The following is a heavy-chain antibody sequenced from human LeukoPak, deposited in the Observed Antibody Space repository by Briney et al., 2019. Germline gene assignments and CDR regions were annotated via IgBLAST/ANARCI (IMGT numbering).Heavy chain of an antibody. Sequence: PSETLSLTCTVSGGSISSYYWSWIRQPAGTGLELIGRIYTSGRTNYNPSLKSRVTMSVDTSKNQFSLKLSSVTAADTAVYYCARLATGYSSGWFDYWGQGTLVTVSS. CDR3: ARLATGYSSGWFDY. CDR2: IYTSGRT. CDR1: GGSISSYY. J-gene: IGHJ4*02. D-gene: IGHD6-19*01. V-gene: IGHV4-4*07.